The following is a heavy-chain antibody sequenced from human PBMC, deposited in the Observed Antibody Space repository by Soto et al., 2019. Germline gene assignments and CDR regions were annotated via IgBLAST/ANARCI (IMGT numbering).Heavy chain of an antibody. J-gene: IGHJ4*02. V-gene: IGHV3-30-3*01. CDR3: ARSTRAHSSGSHFDY. D-gene: IGHD5-18*01. CDR1: GFTFSSYA. Sequence: GGSLRLSCAASGFTFSSYAMHWVRQAPGKGLEWVAVISYDGSNKYYADSVKGRFTISRDNAKNTLYLQMNSLRVEDAAVYYCARSTRAHSSGSHFDYWGQGTLVTVSS. CDR2: ISYDGSNK.